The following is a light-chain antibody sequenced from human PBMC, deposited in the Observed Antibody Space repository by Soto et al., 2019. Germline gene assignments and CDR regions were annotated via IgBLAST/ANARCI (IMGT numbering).Light chain of an antibody. Sequence: QSALTQPPSASGSPGQSVTISCTGTSSDVGGYNYVSWYQQYPGKAPKVIIYEVMKRPSGVPNRFSGSKSGNTASLTVSGLQAEDEALYYCVSPAGSNTWVFGGGTKLTVL. CDR3: VSPAGSNTWV. CDR1: SSDVGGYNY. V-gene: IGLV2-8*01. CDR2: EVM. J-gene: IGLJ3*02.